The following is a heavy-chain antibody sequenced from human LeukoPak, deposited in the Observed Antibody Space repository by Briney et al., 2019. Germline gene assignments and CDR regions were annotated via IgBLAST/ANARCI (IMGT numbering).Heavy chain of an antibody. CDR1: GYTFTSYG. CDR3: ARDLRAYYYGSESSLENWFDP. Sequence: ASVKVSCKASGYTFTSYGISWVRQAPGQGLEWMGWISAYNGNTNYAQKLQGRVTMTTDTSTSTAYMELRSLRSDDTAVYYCARDLRAYYYGSESSLENWFDPWGQGTLVTVSS. V-gene: IGHV1-18*01. CDR2: ISAYNGNT. D-gene: IGHD3-10*01. J-gene: IGHJ5*02.